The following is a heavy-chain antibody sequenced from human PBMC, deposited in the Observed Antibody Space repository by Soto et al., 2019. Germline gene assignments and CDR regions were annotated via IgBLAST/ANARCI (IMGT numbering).Heavy chain of an antibody. CDR3: AKEGDIVATMDPYFDY. CDR2: ISYDGSNK. CDR1: GYTFSRYG. Sequence: QVELVESGGGVVQPGRSLRLSCAASGYTFSRYGMHWVRQAPGKGLEWVAVISYDGSNKCYADSVKGRFTISRDNSKNTLYLQMNSLRAEDTAVYYCAKEGDIVATMDPYFDYWGQGTLVTVSS. V-gene: IGHV3-30*18. D-gene: IGHD5-12*01. J-gene: IGHJ4*02.